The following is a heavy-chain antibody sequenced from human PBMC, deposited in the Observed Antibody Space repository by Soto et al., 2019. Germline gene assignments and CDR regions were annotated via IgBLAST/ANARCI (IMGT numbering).Heavy chain of an antibody. CDR1: GYTFTSYG. CDR2: ISAYNGNT. Sequence: QVQLVQSGAEVKKPGASVKVSCKASGYTFTSYGISWVRQAPGQGPEWMGWISAYNGNTNYTQKPQGRVTMTTDTSTSTAYMELRSLRSDDTAVDYCARAQTLITGATRGVDYWGQGTLVTVSS. CDR3: ARAQTLITGATRGVDY. J-gene: IGHJ4*02. V-gene: IGHV1-18*01. D-gene: IGHD1-26*01.